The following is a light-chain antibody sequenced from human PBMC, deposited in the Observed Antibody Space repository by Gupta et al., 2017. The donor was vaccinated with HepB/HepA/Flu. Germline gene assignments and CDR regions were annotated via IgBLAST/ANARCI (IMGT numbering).Light chain of an antibody. Sequence: DIVMTQTPLSSPVTLGQPASISCRSSESLLHNNGNTYLSWLHQRPGQPPRLLNYKISNRFSGVPDRFSGSGAGRYFTLKISRVEAEDVGIYYCMQATQFPRTFGQGTKVEIK. CDR2: KIS. CDR3: MQATQFPRT. V-gene: IGKV2-24*01. J-gene: IGKJ1*01. CDR1: ESLLHNNGNTY.